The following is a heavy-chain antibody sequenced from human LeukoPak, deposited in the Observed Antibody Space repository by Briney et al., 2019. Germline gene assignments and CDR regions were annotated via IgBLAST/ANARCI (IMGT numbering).Heavy chain of an antibody. Sequence: RSGGSLRLSCAASGFTFSSYAMRWVRQAPGKGLEWVSAISGSGGSTYYADSVKGRFTISRDNSKNTLYLQMNSLRAEDTAVYYCASVDTAMVTHIFWGQGTLVTVSS. CDR2: ISGSGGST. J-gene: IGHJ4*02. CDR3: ASVDTAMVTHIF. V-gene: IGHV3-23*01. D-gene: IGHD5-18*01. CDR1: GFTFSSYA.